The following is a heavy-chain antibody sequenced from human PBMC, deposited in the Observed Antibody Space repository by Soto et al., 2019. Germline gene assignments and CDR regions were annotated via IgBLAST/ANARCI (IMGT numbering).Heavy chain of an antibody. J-gene: IGHJ4*02. CDR2: ISSDGRNR. V-gene: IGHV3-30*18. Sequence: QVQLVESGGGVVQPGRSLRVSCAASGFTFRRYGMHWVRQAPGKGLEWVAVISSDGRNRYYVDSVKGRFTNSRDNSKNTLDLQMYSLRPEDTAVYYCAKDGILDSSGHYYYFDYWGQGTLVTVSS. D-gene: IGHD3-22*01. CDR1: GFTFRRYG. CDR3: AKDGILDSSGHYYYFDY.